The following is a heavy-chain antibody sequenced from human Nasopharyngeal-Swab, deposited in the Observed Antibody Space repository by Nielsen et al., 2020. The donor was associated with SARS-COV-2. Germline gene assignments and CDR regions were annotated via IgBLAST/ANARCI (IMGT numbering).Heavy chain of an antibody. J-gene: IGHJ5*02. Sequence: ASVKVSCKASGDSFNNHAIKWVRQAPGQGLKGRGWINTNTGNPTYAQGFAGRFVFSLDTSVSTAYLQISSLKTEDTAVYYCAREDDYADYYWFDPWGQGTLVTVSS. D-gene: IGHD4-17*01. V-gene: IGHV7-4-1*02. CDR2: INTNTGNP. CDR1: GDSFNNHA. CDR3: AREDDYADYYWFDP.